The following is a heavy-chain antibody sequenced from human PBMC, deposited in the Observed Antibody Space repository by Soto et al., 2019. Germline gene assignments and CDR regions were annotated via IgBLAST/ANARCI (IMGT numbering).Heavy chain of an antibody. V-gene: IGHV3-23*01. J-gene: IGHJ5*02. D-gene: IGHD1-26*01. CDR3: AKNQGVELVPLATVDWFDP. CDR2: ISGSGGST. CDR1: GFTFSSYA. Sequence: PGGSLRLSCAASGFTFSSYAMSWVRQAPGKGLEWVSAISGSGGSTYYADSVKGRFTISRDNSKSTVHLELNNLSAEDTAVYHCAKNQGVELVPLATVDWFDPWGQGSVVTVSS.